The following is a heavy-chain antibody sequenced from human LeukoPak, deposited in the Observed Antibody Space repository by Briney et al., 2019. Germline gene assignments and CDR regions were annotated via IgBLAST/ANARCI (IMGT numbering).Heavy chain of an antibody. CDR3: ARGPRWLQFSYFDY. D-gene: IGHD5-24*01. CDR1: GYTFTDYY. V-gene: IGHV1-69-2*01. Sequence: AASVKISCKVSGYTFTDYYMHWVQQAPGKGLEWMGLVDPEDGETIYAEKFQGRVTITADESTSTAYMELSSLRSEDTAVYYCARGPRWLQFSYFDYWGQGTLVTVSS. J-gene: IGHJ4*02. CDR2: VDPEDGET.